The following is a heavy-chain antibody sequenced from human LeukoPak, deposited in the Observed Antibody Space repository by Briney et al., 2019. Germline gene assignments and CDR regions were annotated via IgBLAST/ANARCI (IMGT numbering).Heavy chain of an antibody. D-gene: IGHD6-13*01. V-gene: IGHV3-9*01. Sequence: GRSLRLSCAASGFTFDDYAMHWVRQAPGKGLEWVSGISWNSGSIGYADSVKGRFTISRDNAKNSLYLQMNSLRAEDTALYYCAKDFDGIAAFFDYWGQGTLVTVSS. CDR1: GFTFDDYA. CDR2: ISWNSGSI. CDR3: AKDFDGIAAFFDY. J-gene: IGHJ4*02.